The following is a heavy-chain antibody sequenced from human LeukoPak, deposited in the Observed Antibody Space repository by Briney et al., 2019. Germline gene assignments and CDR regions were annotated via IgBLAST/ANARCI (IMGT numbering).Heavy chain of an antibody. V-gene: IGHV4-59*01. CDR1: GGSISSYY. Sequence: SETLSLTCTVSGGSISSYYWSWIRQPPGKGLEWIGYIYHSGSTNYNPSLKSQVTISVDTSKNQFSLKLSSVTAADTAVYYCARTNGYGSGSYYALDLYYFDYWGQGTLVTVSS. J-gene: IGHJ4*02. CDR3: ARTNGYGSGSYYALDLYYFDY. D-gene: IGHD3-10*01. CDR2: IYHSGST.